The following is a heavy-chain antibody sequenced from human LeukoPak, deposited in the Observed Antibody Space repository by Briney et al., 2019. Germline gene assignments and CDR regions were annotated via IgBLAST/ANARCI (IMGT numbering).Heavy chain of an antibody. Sequence: ASVEVSCKASGGTFSSYAISWVRQAPGQGLEWMGGIIPIFGTANYAQKFQGRVTITADESTSTAYMELSSLRSEDTAVYYCARVNTLTYLDYWGRGTLVTVSS. D-gene: IGHD1-20*01. CDR3: ARVNTLTYLDY. CDR2: IIPIFGTA. CDR1: GGTFSSYA. V-gene: IGHV1-69*13. J-gene: IGHJ4*02.